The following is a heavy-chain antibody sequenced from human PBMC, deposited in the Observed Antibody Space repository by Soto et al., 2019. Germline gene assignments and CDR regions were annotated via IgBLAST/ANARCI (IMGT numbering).Heavy chain of an antibody. CDR3: AHSDCSGGSCYSEDWFDP. CDR1: GFSLSTSGVG. Sequence: SGPTLVNPTQTLTLTCTFSGFSLSTSGVGVGWIRQPPGKALEWLALIYWDDDKRYSPSLKSRLTITKDTSKNQVVLTMTNMDPVDTATYYCAHSDCSGGSCYSEDWFDPWGQGTLVTVSS. V-gene: IGHV2-5*02. D-gene: IGHD2-15*01. J-gene: IGHJ5*02. CDR2: IYWDDDK.